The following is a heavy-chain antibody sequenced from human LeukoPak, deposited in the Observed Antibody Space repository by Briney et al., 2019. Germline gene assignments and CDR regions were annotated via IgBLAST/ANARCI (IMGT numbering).Heavy chain of an antibody. Sequence: GASVKVSCKASGYTFTGYYMHWVRQAPGQGLEWMGRINPNSGGTNYAQKFQGRVTMTRDTSISTAYMELSRLRSDDTAVYYCASDPPYYSSGWYHNNWFDPWGQGTLVTVSS. V-gene: IGHV1-2*06. CDR3: ASDPPYYSSGWYHNNWFDP. CDR2: INPNSGGT. D-gene: IGHD6-19*01. CDR1: GYTFTGYY. J-gene: IGHJ5*02.